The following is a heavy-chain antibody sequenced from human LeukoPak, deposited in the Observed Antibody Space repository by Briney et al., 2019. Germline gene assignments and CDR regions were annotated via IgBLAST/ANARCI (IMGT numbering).Heavy chain of an antibody. V-gene: IGHV4-34*01. J-gene: IGHJ3*02. CDR2: INHSGST. D-gene: IGHD3-22*01. Sequence: SETLSLTCAVYGGSFSGYYWSWIRQPPGKGLEWIGEINHSGSTNYNPSLKSRVTISVDTSKNQLSLKLSSVTAADTAVYYCAYYDSSGYYGLGSFDIWGQGTMVTVSS. CDR1: GGSFSGYY. CDR3: AYYDSSGYYGLGSFDI.